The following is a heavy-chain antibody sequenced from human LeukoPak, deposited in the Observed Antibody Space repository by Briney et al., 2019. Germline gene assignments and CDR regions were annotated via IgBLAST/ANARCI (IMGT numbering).Heavy chain of an antibody. Sequence: ASVKVSCKVSGYTLTELSMHWVRQAPGKGLEWMGGFDPEDGETIYAQKFQGRVTMTEETSTDTAYMELSSLRSEDTAVYYCATGVWFGELEGNWGQGTLVTVSS. J-gene: IGHJ4*02. CDR3: ATGVWFGELEGN. CDR1: GYTLTELS. CDR2: FDPEDGET. D-gene: IGHD3-10*01. V-gene: IGHV1-24*01.